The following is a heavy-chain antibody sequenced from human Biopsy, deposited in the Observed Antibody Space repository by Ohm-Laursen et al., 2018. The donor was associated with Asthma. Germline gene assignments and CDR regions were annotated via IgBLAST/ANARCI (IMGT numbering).Heavy chain of an antibody. Sequence: GSLRLSCAASGFSFSDYYMTWMRQAPGKGLEWVSSISSSGSTTYPAESVKGRFTISRDNAKNSLYLQMNSLRAEDTAVYFCARLAYYDRSGTHYFDHWGQGNLVTVSS. D-gene: IGHD3-22*01. CDR1: GFSFSDYY. CDR3: ARLAYYDRSGTHYFDH. V-gene: IGHV3-11*01. CDR2: ISSSGSTT. J-gene: IGHJ4*02.